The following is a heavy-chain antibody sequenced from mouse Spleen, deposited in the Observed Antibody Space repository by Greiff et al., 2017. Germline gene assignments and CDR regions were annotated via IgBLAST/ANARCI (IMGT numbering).Heavy chain of an antibody. CDR1: GFTFTDYY. D-gene: IGHD1-1*01. J-gene: IGHJ2*01. CDR2: IRNKANGYTT. Sequence: EVQLQESGGGLVQPGGSLSLSCAASGFTFTDYYMSWVRQPPGKALEWLGFIRNKANGYTTEYSASVKGRFTISRDNSQSILYLQMNALRAEDSATYYCARIIYYYGFFDYWGQGTTLTVSS. CDR3: ARIIYYYGFFDY. V-gene: IGHV7-3*01.